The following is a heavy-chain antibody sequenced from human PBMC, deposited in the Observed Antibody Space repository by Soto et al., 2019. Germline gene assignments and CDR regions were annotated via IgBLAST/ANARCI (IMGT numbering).Heavy chain of an antibody. J-gene: IGHJ4*02. V-gene: IGHV4-39*01. D-gene: IGHD6-6*01. CDR1: GGSISSSSYY. CDR2: IYYSGST. CDR3: ASTHSSSSGDY. Sequence: PSETLSLTCTVSGGSISSSSYYWGWIRQPPGKGLEWIGSIYYSGSTYYNPPLKSRVTISVDTSKNQFSLKLSSVTAADTAVYYCASTHSSSSGDYWGQGTLVTVSS.